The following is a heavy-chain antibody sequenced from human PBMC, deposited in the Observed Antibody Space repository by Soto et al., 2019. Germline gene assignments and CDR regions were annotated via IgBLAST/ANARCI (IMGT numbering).Heavy chain of an antibody. CDR3: AKEGGYLVDTFKIDY. V-gene: IGHV3-23*01. J-gene: IGHJ4*02. Sequence: EVQLLESGGGLVQPGGSLRLSCAASGFTFSGYAMSWVRQPPGEALEWVSGISGSGGGTYYADSVKGRFTISRDNSKNTLYLQMNSLRAEDTAVYYCAKEGGYLVDTFKIDYWGQGTLVTVSS. CDR1: GFTFSGYA. CDR2: ISGSGGGT. D-gene: IGHD5-18*01.